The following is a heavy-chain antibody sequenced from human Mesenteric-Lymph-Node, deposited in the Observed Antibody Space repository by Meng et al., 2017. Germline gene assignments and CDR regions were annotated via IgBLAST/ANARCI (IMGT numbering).Heavy chain of an antibody. V-gene: IGHV1-69*06. CDR1: GGTFSSYA. D-gene: IGHD5-24*01. J-gene: IGHJ6*02. CDR3: ARARDSYSYYYYGMDV. Sequence: SVKVSCKASGGTFSSYAIGWVRQAPGQGLEWMGGIIPCFGTPTYAQKFQGRVTISADKSRSTAYMELSSLRSEDTAVYYCARARDSYSYYYYGMDVWGQGTTVTVSS. CDR2: IIPCFGTP.